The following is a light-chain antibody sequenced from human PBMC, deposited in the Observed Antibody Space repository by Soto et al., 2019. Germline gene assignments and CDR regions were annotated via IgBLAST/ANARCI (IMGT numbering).Light chain of an antibody. CDR3: QQYGSSPWT. J-gene: IGKJ1*01. V-gene: IGKV3-20*01. CDR2: GAS. Sequence: EIVLTQSPATLSFSPGEGSTLSCRASQSVSSYLAWYQQKPGQAPRLLIYGASSRATGIPDRFSGSGSGTDFTLTISRLEPEDFAVFYCQQYGSSPWTFGQGTKVDIK. CDR1: QSVSSY.